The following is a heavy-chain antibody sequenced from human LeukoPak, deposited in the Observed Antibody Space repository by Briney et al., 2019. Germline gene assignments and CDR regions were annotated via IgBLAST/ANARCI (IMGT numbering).Heavy chain of an antibody. CDR2: VHISGST. CDR3: ARSSSGRYYYYYYMDV. J-gene: IGHJ6*03. CDR1: GDSISSRSYC. Sequence: SETLSLTCTVSGDSISSRSYCWSWIRQPAGKGLEWIGHVHISGSTNYNSSLKSRVTISVDTSKNQFSLKLSSVTAADTAVYYCARSSSGRYYYYYYMDVWGKGTTVTISS. D-gene: IGHD6-19*01. V-gene: IGHV4-61*10.